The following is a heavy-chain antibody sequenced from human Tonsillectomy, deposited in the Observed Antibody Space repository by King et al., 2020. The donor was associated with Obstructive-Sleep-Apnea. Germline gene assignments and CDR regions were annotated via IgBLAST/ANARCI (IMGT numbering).Heavy chain of an antibody. Sequence: VQLQESGPGLVKPSETLSLTCTVSGSSISNYYWSWIRQPPGKGLEWIGCMYYSGNTNFNPSLKSRVTISADTSKIQFSLRLTAVTAADTAVYYWARHRGVEDYGGYGDYFDYWGQGTLVTVSS. CDR1: GSSISNYY. CDR3: ARHRGVEDYGGYGDYFDY. J-gene: IGHJ4*02. V-gene: IGHV4-59*08. D-gene: IGHD5-12*01. CDR2: MYYSGNT.